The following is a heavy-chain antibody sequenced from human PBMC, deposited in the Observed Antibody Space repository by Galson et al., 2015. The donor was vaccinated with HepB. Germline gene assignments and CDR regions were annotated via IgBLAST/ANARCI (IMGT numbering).Heavy chain of an antibody. D-gene: IGHD3-22*01. CDR2: VYSGGSK. CDR1: GFTVGSSF. V-gene: IGHV3-66*01. Sequence: SLRLSCAGSGFTVGSSFMNWVRQAPGKGLEWVAVVYSGGSKHYAESVKGRFSISRDNSKNTVDLQMNSLRAEDTAVNFCARDSRGFKYGYSFDYWGQGTQVTVSS. J-gene: IGHJ4*02. CDR3: ARDSRGFKYGYSFDY.